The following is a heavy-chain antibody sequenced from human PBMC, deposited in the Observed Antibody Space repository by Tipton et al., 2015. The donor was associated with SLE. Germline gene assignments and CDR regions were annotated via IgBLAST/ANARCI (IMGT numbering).Heavy chain of an antibody. CDR3: ARQPPYDQDFDY. V-gene: IGHV4-39*07. CDR1: DGSISSSNYY. Sequence: TLSLTCTVSDGSISSSNYYWGWIRQHPGKGLEWIGSIYYSGSTYYNPSLKSRVTISVDTSKNQFSLKLSSVTAADTAVYYCARQPPYDQDFDYWGQGTLVTVSS. J-gene: IGHJ4*02. CDR2: IYYSGST. D-gene: IGHD3-22*01.